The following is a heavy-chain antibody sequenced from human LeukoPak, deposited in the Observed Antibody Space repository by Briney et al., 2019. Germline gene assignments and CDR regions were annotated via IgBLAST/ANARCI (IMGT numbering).Heavy chain of an antibody. Sequence: KPSETLSLTCTVSGGSISTYHWSWIRQPPGKGLEWIGNIYNSGSTNYSPSLKSRVAISVDTSKNQFSLKLSSVTAADTAVYYCARLVITIVAGIPRAYYGMDVWGQGTTVTVSS. CDR2: IYNSGST. CDR3: ARLVITIVAGIPRAYYGMDV. CDR1: GGSISTYH. V-gene: IGHV4-59*08. J-gene: IGHJ6*02. D-gene: IGHD3-10*01.